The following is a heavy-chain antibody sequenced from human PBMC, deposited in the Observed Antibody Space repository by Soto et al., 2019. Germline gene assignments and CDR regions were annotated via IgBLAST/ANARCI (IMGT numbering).Heavy chain of an antibody. J-gene: IGHJ4*02. V-gene: IGHV1-69*02. Sequence: QVQLVQSGAEVKKPGSSVKVSCKASGGTFSSYTISWVRQAPGQGLEWMGRIIPILGIANYAQKFQGRVTITADKSTSTAYMELSRLRSEDTAVYYCARAPEYCSSASCYYTYFDYWGQGTLVTVSS. CDR3: ARAPEYCSSASCYYTYFDY. D-gene: IGHD2-2*01. CDR1: GGTFSSYT. CDR2: IIPILGIA.